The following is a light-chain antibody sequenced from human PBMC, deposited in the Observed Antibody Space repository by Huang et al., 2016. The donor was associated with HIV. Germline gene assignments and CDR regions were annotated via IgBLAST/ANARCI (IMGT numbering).Light chain of an antibody. CDR1: QSISSY. J-gene: IGKJ1*01. CDR3: QQTYSTPWT. Sequence: DIQMTQSPSSLSASVGDRVTITCRASQSISSYLNWYQQIPGKAPKVLIYAESNLQSGVPSRFSGSGSGTDFTLTISSLQPEDFSTYYCQQTYSTPWTFGQGTKVEIK. CDR2: AES. V-gene: IGKV1-39*01.